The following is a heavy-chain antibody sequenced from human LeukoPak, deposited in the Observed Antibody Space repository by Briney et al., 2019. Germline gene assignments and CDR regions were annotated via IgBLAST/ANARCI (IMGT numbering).Heavy chain of an antibody. CDR3: ARDDYGDYTGPAFDI. CDR2: IYHSGST. J-gene: IGHJ3*02. V-gene: IGHV4-38-2*02. CDR1: GYSISSGYF. Sequence: TSETLSLTRTVSGYSISSGYFWGWIRQPPGKGLEWFGTIYHSGSTYYNPSLKSRVTISVDTSKNQFSLKLSSVTAGDTAMYYCARDDYGDYTGPAFDIWGQGTMVTVSS. D-gene: IGHD4-17*01.